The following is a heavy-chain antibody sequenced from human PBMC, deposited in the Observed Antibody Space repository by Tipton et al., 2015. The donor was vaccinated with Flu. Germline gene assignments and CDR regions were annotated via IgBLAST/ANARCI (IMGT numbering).Heavy chain of an antibody. Sequence: SLRLSCAASGFTFSSYGMHWVRQAPGKGLEWVAVIWYDGSNKYYADSVKGRFTISRDNSKNTLYLQMNSLRAEDTAVYYCAGGVVIRRGLDYWGQGTLVTVSS. CDR2: IWYDGSNK. CDR1: GFTFSSYG. D-gene: IGHD3-3*01. V-gene: IGHV3-33*01. CDR3: AGGVVIRRGLDY. J-gene: IGHJ4*02.